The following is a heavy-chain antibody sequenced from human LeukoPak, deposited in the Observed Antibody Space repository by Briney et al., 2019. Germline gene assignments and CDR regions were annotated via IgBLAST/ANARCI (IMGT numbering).Heavy chain of an antibody. Sequence: GGSLRLSCAASGFTFSSHSMNWVRQAPGKGLEWVTYISSSSSTIYYADSVKGRFTISRENAKNSLYLQMNSLRAEDTAVYYCARDISVCSGGSCYDNWFDPWGQGTLVTVSS. CDR1: GFTFSSHS. CDR3: ARDISVCSGGSCYDNWFDP. D-gene: IGHD2-15*01. J-gene: IGHJ5*02. V-gene: IGHV3-48*01. CDR2: ISSSSSTI.